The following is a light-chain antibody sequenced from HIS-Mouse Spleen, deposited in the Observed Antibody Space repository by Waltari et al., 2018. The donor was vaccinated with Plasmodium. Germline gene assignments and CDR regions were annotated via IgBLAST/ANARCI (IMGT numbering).Light chain of an antibody. V-gene: IGLV3-1*01. Sequence: SYELTQPPSVSVSPGQTARITCSGDALPKQYAYWYQQKSGQAPVLVIYQDSKRPSGIPERFSGSNSGNTATLTISGTQAMDEADYYCQAWDSSTVVFGGGTKLTVL. CDR2: QDS. CDR3: QAWDSSTVV. CDR1: ALPKQY. J-gene: IGLJ2*01.